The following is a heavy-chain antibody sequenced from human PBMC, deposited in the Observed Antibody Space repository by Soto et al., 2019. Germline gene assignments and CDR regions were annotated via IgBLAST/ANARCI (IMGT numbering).Heavy chain of an antibody. CDR1: GYTFTSYG. Sequence: QVQLVQSGAEVKKPGASVKVSCKASGYTFTSYGISWVRQAPGQGLEWMGWISAYNGNTNYAQKLQGRLSTTRVTPRSKAYMGLRRLRSANTAVYYWARVGSIVTSPHPNFDYWSQGTLLTASS. J-gene: IGHJ4*02. CDR3: ARVGSIVTSPHPNFDY. D-gene: IGHD1-26*01. V-gene: IGHV1-18*01. CDR2: ISAYNGNT.